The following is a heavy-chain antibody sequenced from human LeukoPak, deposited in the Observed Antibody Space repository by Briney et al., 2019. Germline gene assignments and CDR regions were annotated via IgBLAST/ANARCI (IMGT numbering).Heavy chain of an antibody. V-gene: IGHV3-7*01. D-gene: IGHD1-26*01. Sequence: GGSLSLSCAACGFLFSTYWMLWVPHAPGKGLVCVANIKQDGSEKYYVDSVKGRFTISRDNAKNSLYLQMNSLRAEDTAVYYCARDPAPPRSESSGGIWGQGTMVTVSS. CDR2: IKQDGSEK. J-gene: IGHJ3*02. CDR1: GFLFSTYW. CDR3: ARDPAPPRSESSGGI.